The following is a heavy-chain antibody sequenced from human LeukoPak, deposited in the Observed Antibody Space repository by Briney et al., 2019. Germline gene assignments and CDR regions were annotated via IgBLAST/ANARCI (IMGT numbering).Heavy chain of an antibody. D-gene: IGHD3-22*01. J-gene: IGHJ4*02. CDR3: ATERGSSGYPDY. CDR1: GYTLTELS. Sequence: ASVKVSCKVSGYTLTELSMHWVRQAPVKGLEWMGGFDPEDGETIYAQKFQGRVTMTGDTSTDTAYMELSSLRSEDTAVYYCATERGSSGYPDYWGQGTLVTVSS. CDR2: FDPEDGET. V-gene: IGHV1-24*01.